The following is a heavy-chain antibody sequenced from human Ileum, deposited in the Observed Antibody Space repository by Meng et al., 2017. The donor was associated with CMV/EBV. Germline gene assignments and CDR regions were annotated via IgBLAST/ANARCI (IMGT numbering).Heavy chain of an antibody. CDR2: MSPDGSNI. J-gene: IGHJ2*01. D-gene: IGHD7-27*01. CDR3: AKDVSGWGYFDL. V-gene: IGHV3-23*01. CDR1: GVTFRNND. Sequence: CTASGVTFRNNDMNWVRQAPGKGLEWVSRMSPDGSNIDYVDSVKGRFTISRDNSKSTLWLQMNSLRVEDTAVYYCAKDVSGWGYFDLWGRGTLVTVSS.